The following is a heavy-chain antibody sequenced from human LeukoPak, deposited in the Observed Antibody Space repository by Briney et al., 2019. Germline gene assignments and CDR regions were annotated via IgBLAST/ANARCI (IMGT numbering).Heavy chain of an antibody. CDR1: GYTFTSYG. CDR3: ATDYRFGPDY. CDR2: FDPEDGET. V-gene: IGHV1-24*01. Sequence: ASVKVSCKASGYTFTSYGISWVRQAPGKGLEWMGGFDPEDGETIYAQKFQGRVTMTEDTSTDTAYMELSSLRSEDTAVYYCATDYRFGPDYWGQGTLVTVSS. J-gene: IGHJ4*02. D-gene: IGHD5-18*01.